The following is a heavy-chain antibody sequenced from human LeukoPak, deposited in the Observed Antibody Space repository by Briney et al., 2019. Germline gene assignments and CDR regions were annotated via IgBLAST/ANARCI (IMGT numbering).Heavy chain of an antibody. CDR3: ASTNYDYVWGSYRSDY. CDR2: IYYSGST. V-gene: IGHV4-39*01. Sequence: SETLSLTCTVSGGSISSSSYYWGWIRQPPGTGLEWIGSIYYSGSTYYNPSLKSRVTISVDTSKNQFSLKLSSVTAADTAVYYCASTNYDYVWGSYRSDYWGQGTLVTVSS. J-gene: IGHJ4*02. D-gene: IGHD3-16*02. CDR1: GGSISSSSYY.